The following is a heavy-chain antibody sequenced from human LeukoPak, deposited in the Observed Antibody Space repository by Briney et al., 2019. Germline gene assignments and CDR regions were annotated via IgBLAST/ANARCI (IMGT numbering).Heavy chain of an antibody. Sequence: SETLSLTCAVYGGSFSGYYWSWIRQPPGKGLEWIGEINHSGSTNYNPSLKSRVTISVDTSKNQFSLKLSSVTAADTAVYYCARGRSRERITMVRGGPTLDYWGQGTLVTVSS. D-gene: IGHD3-10*01. CDR2: INHSGST. J-gene: IGHJ4*02. CDR1: GGSFSGYY. CDR3: ARGRSRERITMVRGGPTLDY. V-gene: IGHV4-34*01.